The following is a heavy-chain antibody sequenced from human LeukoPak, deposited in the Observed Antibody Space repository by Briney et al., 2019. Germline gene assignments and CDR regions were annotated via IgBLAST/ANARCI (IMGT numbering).Heavy chain of an antibody. CDR1: GFTFSYHW. Sequence: GGSLTLSCAASGFTFSYHWMTWVRQAPGKGLEWVAIIKQDGSDKFYVESVKGRFIISRDNAKNSVYLQMNSLRAEDTAVYYCARRSRLEYWGQGTLVAVSS. J-gene: IGHJ4*02. V-gene: IGHV3-7*01. D-gene: IGHD3-3*01. CDR3: ARRSRLEY. CDR2: IKQDGSDK.